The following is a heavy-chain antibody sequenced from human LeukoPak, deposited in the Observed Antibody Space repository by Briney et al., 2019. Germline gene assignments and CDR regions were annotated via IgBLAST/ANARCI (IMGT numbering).Heavy chain of an antibody. Sequence: GGSLRLSCAASGFTFSSYGMSWVRQAPGKGLEWVSAISGSGGSTYYADSVKGRFTISRDNSKNSLYLQMNSLRAEDTALYYCAILHSGSYYASSAYMDVWGKGTTVTVSS. D-gene: IGHD1-26*01. J-gene: IGHJ6*03. CDR3: AILHSGSYYASSAYMDV. V-gene: IGHV3-23*01. CDR1: GFTFSSYG. CDR2: ISGSGGST.